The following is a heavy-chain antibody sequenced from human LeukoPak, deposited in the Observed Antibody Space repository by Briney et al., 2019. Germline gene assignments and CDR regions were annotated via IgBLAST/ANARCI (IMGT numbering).Heavy chain of an antibody. CDR2: IFYSGST. D-gene: IGHD2-2*01. J-gene: IGHJ4*02. V-gene: IGHV4-39*07. CDR1: GGSISSSTYY. CDR3: ARGVPPVPAAPDY. Sequence: SETLSLTCTVSGGSISSSTYYWGWIRQPPGKGLEWIGSIFYSGSTYYNPSLKSRVTISLDRSKNQFSLKLSSVTAADTAVYYCARGVPPVPAAPDYWGQGTLVTVSS.